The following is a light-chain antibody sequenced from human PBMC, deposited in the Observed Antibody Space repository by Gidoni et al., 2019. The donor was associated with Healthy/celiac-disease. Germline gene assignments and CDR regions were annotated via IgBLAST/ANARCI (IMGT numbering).Light chain of an antibody. CDR2: GAS. J-gene: IGKJ1*01. Sequence: DIVLTQSPDSLAVSLGERATINCKSSQSVLYSSNNKNYLAWYQQKPGQPPKRLIYGASTRESGVPERFSGSGSGTDFTLTISSLQAEDVAVYYCQQYYSTPWTFGQGTKVEIK. CDR3: QQYYSTPWT. V-gene: IGKV4-1*01. CDR1: QSVLYSSNNKNY.